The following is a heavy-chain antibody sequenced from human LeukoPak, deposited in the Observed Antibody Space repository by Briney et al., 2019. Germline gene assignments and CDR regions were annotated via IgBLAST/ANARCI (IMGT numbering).Heavy chain of an antibody. CDR1: GFTFSSYE. D-gene: IGHD1-26*01. CDR3: AREGGSRVVIYFDY. CDR2: ISSSGSTI. V-gene: IGHV3-48*03. Sequence: GGSLGLSCVASGFTFSSYEMNWVRQAPGKGLEWVSYISSSGSTIYYADSVKGRFTISRDNAKNSLYLLMNSLRAEDTAVYYCAREGGSRVVIYFDYWGQGTLVTVSS. J-gene: IGHJ4*02.